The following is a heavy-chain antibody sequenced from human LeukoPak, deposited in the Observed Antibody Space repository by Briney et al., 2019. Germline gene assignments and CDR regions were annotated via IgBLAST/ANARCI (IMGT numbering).Heavy chain of an antibody. CDR3: ASGYSYGPYAFDI. J-gene: IGHJ3*02. D-gene: IGHD5-18*01. CDR2: IYYSGST. Sequence: SETLSLTCTVSGGSISSYYWSWIRQPPGKGLEWIGYIYYSGSTNYNPYLKSRVTISVNTSKNQFSLKLSSVTAADTAVYYCASGYSYGPYAFDIWGQGTMVTVSS. CDR1: GGSISSYY. V-gene: IGHV4-59*01.